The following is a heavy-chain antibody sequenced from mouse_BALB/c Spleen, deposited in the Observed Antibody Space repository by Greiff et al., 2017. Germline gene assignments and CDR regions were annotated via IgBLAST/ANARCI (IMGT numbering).Heavy chain of an antibody. CDR2: IYPSDRYT. D-gene: IGHD1-1*01. CDR3: KRGESRRHYYNGKDY. Sequence: QVQLQQPGAELVRPGASVKLSCKASGYTFTSYWINWVKQRPGQGLEWIGNIYPSDRYTNYNQKFKHKATLTVDKSSSTAYMQLSSPRSEDSAVYDWKRGESRRHYYNGKDYWGQGTTVTVSS. CDR1: GYTFTSYW. V-gene: IGHV1-69*02. J-gene: IGHJ4*01.